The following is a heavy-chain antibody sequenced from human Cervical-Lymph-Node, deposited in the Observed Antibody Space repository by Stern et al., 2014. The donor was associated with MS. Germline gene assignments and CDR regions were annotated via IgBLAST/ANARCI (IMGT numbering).Heavy chain of an antibody. CDR2: VYSSGKT. V-gene: IGHV4-59*02. J-gene: IGHJ5*02. CDR3: ARLAAHSWFDP. CDR1: GVSVTYYS. Sequence: VQLVESGPGLVKPSETLSLTCSVSGVSVTYYSWAWVRQSPGKGLECIVYVYSSGKTSYNPALRSRVTISLDMSKNQISLELTSVTAADAAAYYCARLAAHSWFDPWGQGTLVTVPS.